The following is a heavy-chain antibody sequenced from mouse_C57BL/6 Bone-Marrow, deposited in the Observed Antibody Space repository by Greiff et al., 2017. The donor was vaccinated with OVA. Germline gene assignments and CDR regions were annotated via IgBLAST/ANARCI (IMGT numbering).Heavy chain of an antibody. Sequence: QVQLQQSGAELVKPGASVKLSCKASGYTFTSYWMHWVKQRPGQGLEWIGMIHPNSGSTNYNEKFKSKATLTVDKSSSTAYMQLSSLTSEDSAVYYCARRNYYYGSPDYYAMDYWGQGTSVTVSS. J-gene: IGHJ4*01. V-gene: IGHV1-64*01. CDR3: ARRNYYYGSPDYYAMDY. D-gene: IGHD1-1*01. CDR1: GYTFTSYW. CDR2: IHPNSGST.